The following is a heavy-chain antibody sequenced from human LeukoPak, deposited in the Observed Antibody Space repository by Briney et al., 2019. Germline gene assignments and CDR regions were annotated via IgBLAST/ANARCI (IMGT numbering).Heavy chain of an antibody. V-gene: IGHV3-11*04. J-gene: IGHJ3*02. CDR3: ARGWAVVVTADDAFDI. CDR2: TSSSGSTI. Sequence: KPGGSLRLSCAASGFTFSDYYMSWIRQAPGKGLEWVSYTSSSGSTIYYADSVKGRFTISRDNAKNSLYLQMNSLRAEDTAVYYCARGWAVVVTADDAFDIWGQGTMVTVSS. CDR1: GFTFSDYY. D-gene: IGHD2-21*02.